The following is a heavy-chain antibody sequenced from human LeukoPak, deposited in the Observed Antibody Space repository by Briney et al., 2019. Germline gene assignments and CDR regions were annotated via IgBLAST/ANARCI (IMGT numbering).Heavy chain of an antibody. Sequence: SETLSLTCTVSGGSIRSYYWSWIRQPPGKGLEWIGYIYYSGSTNYNPSLKSRVTISVDTSKNQFSLKLNSMTAADTAVYYCARHGRANGLDIWGQGTMVTVSS. CDR1: GGSIRSYY. D-gene: IGHD2-8*01. CDR3: ARHGRANGLDI. CDR2: IYYSGST. J-gene: IGHJ3*02. V-gene: IGHV4-59*08.